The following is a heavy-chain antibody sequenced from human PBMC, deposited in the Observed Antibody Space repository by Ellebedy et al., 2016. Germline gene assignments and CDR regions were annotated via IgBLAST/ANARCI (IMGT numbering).Heavy chain of an antibody. V-gene: IGHV4-59*12. CDR1: GFTFSSYA. CDR2: IYYSGST. CDR3: ARDRPPNSYGRDRGLTFDY. D-gene: IGHD5-18*01. J-gene: IGHJ4*02. Sequence: ESLKISCAASGFTFSSYAMSWVRQPPGKGLEWIGDIYYSGSTNYNSSLKSRVTISVDTSKNQFSLKLSSVTAADTAVYYCARDRPPNSYGRDRGLTFDYWGQGTLVTVSS.